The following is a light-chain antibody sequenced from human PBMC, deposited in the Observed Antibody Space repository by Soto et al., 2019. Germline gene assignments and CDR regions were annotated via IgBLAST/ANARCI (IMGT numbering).Light chain of an antibody. CDR1: QGIINY. J-gene: IGKJ1*01. V-gene: IGKV1-27*01. Sequence: DIQMTQSPSSLSSSVGDRFTITCRASQGIINYLAWYQQKPGKVPKLLIYAASTLQSGVPSRFSGSGSGTDFTLTISSLQPEDVATYYCQKYNSAPPWTFGQGTKVDIK. CDR3: QKYNSAPPWT. CDR2: AAS.